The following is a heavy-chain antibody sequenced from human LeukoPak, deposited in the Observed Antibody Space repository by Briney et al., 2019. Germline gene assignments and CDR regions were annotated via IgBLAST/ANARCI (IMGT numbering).Heavy chain of an antibody. V-gene: IGHV3-64D*09. D-gene: IGHD2-2*01. Sequence: GGSLRLSCSASGFTFSTSLMHWVRQAPGKGLEYVSAISANGDSTYYADSAKGRFTVSRDNSKNTLFLQMTSLRAEDTAMYYCVKDRDCSSTSCYLPFCYWGQGTLVTVSS. CDR3: VKDRDCSSTSCYLPFCY. J-gene: IGHJ4*02. CDR2: ISANGDST. CDR1: GFTFSTSL.